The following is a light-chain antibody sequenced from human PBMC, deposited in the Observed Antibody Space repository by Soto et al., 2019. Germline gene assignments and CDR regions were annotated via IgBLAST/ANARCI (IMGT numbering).Light chain of an antibody. CDR3: QQYNSWPPIT. J-gene: IGKJ5*01. CDR2: GAS. Sequence: EIVLAQSPAALSVSPGGRVTLSCRASQSVSSRLAWYQQKPGQAPRLVIYGASTRATGIPARFSGGGSGTEFTLTISSLQSEDFAVYYCQQYNSWPPITFGQGTRWRL. V-gene: IGKV3-15*01. CDR1: QSVSSR.